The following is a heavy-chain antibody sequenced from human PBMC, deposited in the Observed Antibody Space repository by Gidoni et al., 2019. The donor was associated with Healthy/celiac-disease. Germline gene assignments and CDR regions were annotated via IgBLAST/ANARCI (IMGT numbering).Heavy chain of an antibody. CDR3: TRSRDGYQENWYFDL. D-gene: IGHD5-12*01. V-gene: IGHV1-69*01. CDR1: GGTFSSYA. J-gene: IGHJ2*01. CDR2: IIPIFGTA. Sequence: QVQLVQSGAEVKKPGSSVKVSCKAYGGTFSSYAISWVRQASVQGLEWMGGIIPIFGTANYAQKFQGRVTITADESTSTAYMELSSLRSEDTAVYYCTRSRDGYQENWYFDLWGRGTLVTVSS.